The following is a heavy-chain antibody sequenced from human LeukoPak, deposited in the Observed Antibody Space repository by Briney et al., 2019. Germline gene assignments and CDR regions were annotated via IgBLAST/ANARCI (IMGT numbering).Heavy chain of an antibody. D-gene: IGHD1-7*01. CDR3: ARDRKLELRSYYYYGMDV. CDR2: IYYSGST. V-gene: IGHV4-59*01. J-gene: IGHJ6*02. Sequence: SETLSLTCTVSGGSISSYYWSWIRQPPGKGLEWTGYIYYSGSTNYNPSLKSRVTISVDTSKNQFSLKLSSVTAADTAVYYCARDRKLELRSYYYYGMDVWGQGTTVTVSS. CDR1: GGSISSYY.